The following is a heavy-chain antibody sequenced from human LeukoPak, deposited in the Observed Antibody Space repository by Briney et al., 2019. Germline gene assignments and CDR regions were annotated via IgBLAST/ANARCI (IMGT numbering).Heavy chain of an antibody. CDR3: AKDRVSSGWYEYYQY. CDR1: GFIFSTYT. J-gene: IGHJ1*01. D-gene: IGHD6-19*01. Sequence: GGSLRLSCAASGFIFSTYTMNWVRQAPGKGLEWVSSISSSSNDIFYADSVKGRFTISRDNAKNSLYLQMNSLRDGDTAVYYCAKDRVSSGWYEYYQYWGQGTLVTVSS. CDR2: ISSSSNDI. V-gene: IGHV3-48*02.